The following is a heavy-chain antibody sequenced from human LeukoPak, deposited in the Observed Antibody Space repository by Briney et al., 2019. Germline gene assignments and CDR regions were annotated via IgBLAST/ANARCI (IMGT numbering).Heavy chain of an antibody. CDR1: GFTFTNYW. Sequence: GGSLRLSCAVSGFTFTNYWMSWVRQAPGKGLEWVANMKQDGSKNYYVDSVKGRFTISRDNAKKSLYLQMNNLRDEDTAVYYCAREASLYCSGDSCYWAFDYWGQGTLVIVSS. CDR3: AREASLYCSGDSCYWAFDY. V-gene: IGHV3-7*01. D-gene: IGHD2-15*01. CDR2: MKQDGSKN. J-gene: IGHJ4*02.